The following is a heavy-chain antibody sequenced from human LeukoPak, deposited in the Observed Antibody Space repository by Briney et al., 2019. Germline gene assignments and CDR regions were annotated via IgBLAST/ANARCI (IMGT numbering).Heavy chain of an antibody. CDR1: GGSISSYY. CDR2: IYYSGST. D-gene: IGHD4-17*01. Sequence: PSQTLSLTCAVSGGSISSYYWSWIRQPPGKGLEWIGYIYYSGSTNYNPSLKRRVTMSVATSKNQFSLKLSSVTAADTAVYYCARDRNYLSYGGWFDPWGQGTLVTVSS. V-gene: IGHV4-59*12. CDR3: ARDRNYLSYGGWFDP. J-gene: IGHJ5*02.